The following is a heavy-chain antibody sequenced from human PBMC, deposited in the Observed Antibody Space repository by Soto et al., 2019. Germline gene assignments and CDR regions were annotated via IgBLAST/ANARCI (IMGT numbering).Heavy chain of an antibody. CDR1: GYSFTSYW. Sequence: LGESLKISCKGSGYSFTSYWISWVRQMPGKGLEWMGRIDPSDSYTNYSPSFQGHVTISADKSISTAYLQWSSLKASDTAMYYCASRSGGYYSYYGMDVWGQGTTVTVSS. CDR3: ASRSGGYYSYYGMDV. J-gene: IGHJ6*02. D-gene: IGHD3-3*01. V-gene: IGHV5-10-1*01. CDR2: IDPSDSYT.